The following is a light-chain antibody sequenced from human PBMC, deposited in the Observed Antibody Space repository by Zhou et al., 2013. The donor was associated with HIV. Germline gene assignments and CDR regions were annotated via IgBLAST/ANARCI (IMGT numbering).Light chain of an antibody. V-gene: IGKV2D-29*01. CDR1: QNLLHRNGKTY. Sequence: EIVMTQTPLSLSVTPGQPASISCKSSQNLLHRNGKTYLHWYLKKAGQPPQQLIYEVSSRFSGVSNRFTGSGSGTEFTLTISRVEAEDVGIYYCMQSIQVPWTFGLGTKVEVK. J-gene: IGKJ1*01. CDR2: EVS. CDR3: MQSIQVPWT.